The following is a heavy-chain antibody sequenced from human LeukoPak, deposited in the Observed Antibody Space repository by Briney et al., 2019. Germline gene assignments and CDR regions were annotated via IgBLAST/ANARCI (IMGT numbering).Heavy chain of an antibody. Sequence: GGSLRLSCAASGFTFSTYAMSWVRQAPGKGLEWVSTISGSGGNTYYADSVKGRFTISRDNAKNSLYLQMNSLRAEDTGVYYCAKDSYSKGDYWGQGVLVTVSS. CDR1: GFTFSTYA. V-gene: IGHV3-23*01. J-gene: IGHJ4*02. CDR3: AKDSYSKGDY. CDR2: ISGSGGNT. D-gene: IGHD5-18*01.